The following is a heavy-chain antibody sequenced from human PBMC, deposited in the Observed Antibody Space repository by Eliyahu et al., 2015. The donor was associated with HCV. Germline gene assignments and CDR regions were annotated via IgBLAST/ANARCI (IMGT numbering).Heavy chain of an antibody. J-gene: IGHJ4*02. CDR2: IKQDGIEK. Sequence: EVQLVESGGGLVQPGGSLRLSCAASGFTFSNYWXSWVRQAPGKGLEWAANIKQDGIEKHYVDSVKGRFTISRDNAKSSLYLQMNSLRAEDTAVYYCAREGRESSGKDYWGQGTLVTVSS. CDR3: AREGRESSGKDY. V-gene: IGHV3-7*01. CDR1: GFTFSNYW. D-gene: IGHD6-19*01.